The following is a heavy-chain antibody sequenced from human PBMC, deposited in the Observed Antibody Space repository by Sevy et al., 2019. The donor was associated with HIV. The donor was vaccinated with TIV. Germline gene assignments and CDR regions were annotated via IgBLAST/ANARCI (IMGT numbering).Heavy chain of an antibody. CDR1: GFTFSSYA. Sequence: GGSLRLSCAASGFTFSSYAMSWVRQAPGKGLEWVSGISGSGGSTYYADSVKGRFTISRDNSKNTLYLQMNSLRAEDTAVYYCAKASSSSWYGGYFDYWGQGTLVTVSS. V-gene: IGHV3-23*01. CDR2: ISGSGGST. J-gene: IGHJ4*02. CDR3: AKASSSSWYGGYFDY. D-gene: IGHD6-13*01.